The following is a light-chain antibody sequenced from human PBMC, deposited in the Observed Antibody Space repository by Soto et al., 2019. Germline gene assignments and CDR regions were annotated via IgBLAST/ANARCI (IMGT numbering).Light chain of an antibody. CDR2: EGS. CDR3: CSYAGSFTYV. Sequence: QSALTQPASVSGSPGQSITISCTRTSSDVGSYNLVSWYQQHPGKAPKLMIYEGSKRPSGVSNRFSGSKSGNTASLTISGLQAEDEADYYCCSYAGSFTYVFGTGTKLTVL. CDR1: SSDVGSYNL. J-gene: IGLJ1*01. V-gene: IGLV2-23*01.